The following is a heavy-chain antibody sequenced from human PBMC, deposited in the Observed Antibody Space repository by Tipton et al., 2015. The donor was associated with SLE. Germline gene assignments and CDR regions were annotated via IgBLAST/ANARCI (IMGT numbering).Heavy chain of an antibody. CDR1: GVSITSYF. Sequence: LRLSCNVSGVSITSYFWTWIRQPPGKGLEWIGYINYSGSTIYNPSLKSRVTISVDTSKNQFSLKLTSVTAADTAMYYCSRGGVGGYDYFDYWGQGTLVTVSS. CDR2: INYSGST. V-gene: IGHV4-59*12. CDR3: SRGGVGGYDYFDY. J-gene: IGHJ4*02. D-gene: IGHD5-12*01.